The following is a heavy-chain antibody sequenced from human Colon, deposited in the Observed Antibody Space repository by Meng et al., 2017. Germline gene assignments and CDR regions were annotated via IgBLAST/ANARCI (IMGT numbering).Heavy chain of an antibody. CDR2: IYHSGST. CDR1: SGASSSSNW. J-gene: IGHJ4*02. CDR3: ASFPPPGKQWLVTDY. Sequence: VPLAELGPGLVKPSGTLSLTCAVSSGASSSSNWWSWVRQPPGKGLEWIGEIYHSGSTNYNPSLKSRVTISVDKSKNQFSLKLSSVTAADTAVYYCASFPPPGKQWLVTDYWGQGTLVTVSS. D-gene: IGHD6-19*01. V-gene: IGHV4-4*02.